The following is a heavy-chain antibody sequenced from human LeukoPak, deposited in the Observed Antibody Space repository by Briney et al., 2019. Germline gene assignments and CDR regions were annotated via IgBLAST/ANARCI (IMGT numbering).Heavy chain of an antibody. CDR3: ASTYGDYGGGDAFDI. D-gene: IGHD4-17*01. CDR1: GFTFSSYS. V-gene: IGHV3-21*01. CDR2: ISSSSSYI. J-gene: IGHJ3*02. Sequence: GGSLRLSCAASGFTFSSYSMNWVRQAPGKGLEWVSSISSSSSYIYYADSVKGRFTISRDNAKNSLYLQMNSLRAEGTAVYYCASTYGDYGGGDAFDIWAKGQWSPSLQ.